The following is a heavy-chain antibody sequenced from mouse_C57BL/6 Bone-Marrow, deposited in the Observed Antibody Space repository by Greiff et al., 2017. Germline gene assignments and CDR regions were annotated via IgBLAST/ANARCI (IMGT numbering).Heavy chain of an antibody. CDR1: GYAFSSSW. D-gene: IGHD1-1*01. Sequence: QVQLKESGPELVKPGASVKISCKASGYAFSSSWMNWVKQRPGKGLEWIGRIYPGDGDTNYNGKLKGKATLTADKSSSTAYMQLSSLTSEDSAVYFCARAVLLRSWFAYWGQGTLVTVSA. V-gene: IGHV1-82*01. CDR2: IYPGDGDT. CDR3: ARAVLLRSWFAY. J-gene: IGHJ3*01.